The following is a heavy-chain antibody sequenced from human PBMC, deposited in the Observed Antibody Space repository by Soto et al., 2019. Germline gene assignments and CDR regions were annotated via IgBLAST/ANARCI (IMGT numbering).Heavy chain of an antibody. CDR1: GFSLSTSGAG. D-gene: IGHD3-10*01. CDR3: AHRYGVNYYRWYFDY. J-gene: IGHJ4*02. CDR2: ISWKDDK. Sequence: QITLKESGPTLVKPTQTLTLTCTFSGFSLSTSGAGVGWIRQPPGKALEWLALISWKDDKRYNPGLKSRLTITKDTFKNQVVLTITNMDPVDTGTYFCAHRYGVNYYRWYFDYWGQGTLVTVSS. V-gene: IGHV2-5*01.